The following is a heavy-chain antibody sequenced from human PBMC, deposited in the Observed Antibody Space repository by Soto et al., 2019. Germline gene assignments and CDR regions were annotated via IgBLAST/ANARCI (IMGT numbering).Heavy chain of an antibody. D-gene: IGHD5-18*01. CDR2: IWYDGSNK. CDR1: GFTFSSYG. J-gene: IGHJ3*02. CDR3: ARGGEPIQSKMDDAFDI. V-gene: IGHV3-33*01. Sequence: GGSLRLSCAASGFTFSSYGMHWVRQAPGKGLEWVAVIWYDGSNKYYADSVKGRFTISRDNSKNTLYLQMNSLRAEDTAVYYCARGGEPIQSKMDDAFDIWGQGTMVTVSS.